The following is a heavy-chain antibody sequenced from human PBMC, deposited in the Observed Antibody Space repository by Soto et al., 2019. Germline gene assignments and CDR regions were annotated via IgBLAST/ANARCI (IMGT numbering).Heavy chain of an antibody. J-gene: IGHJ4*02. Sequence: QITLKESGPPLVRPAKTLTLTCDFSGFSLTTTHRGVAWIRPPPGKALEWLALSYWDDDKRYSHSLKNRLAISNDNSRNRVVLPITKMNPKDTGNHFWAHAGDYDLLIFYHWGQGTLVTVSS. D-gene: IGHD3-16*01. CDR3: AHAGDYDLLIFYH. V-gene: IGHV2-5*02. CDR1: GFSLTTTHRG. CDR2: SYWDDDK.